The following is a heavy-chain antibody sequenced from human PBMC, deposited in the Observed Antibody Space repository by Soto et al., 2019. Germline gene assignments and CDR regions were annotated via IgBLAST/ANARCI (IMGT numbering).Heavy chain of an antibody. CDR2: IYYSGST. Sequence: SETLSLTCTVSGGSISSSSYYWGWIRQPPGKGLEWIGSIYYSGSTYYNPSLKSRVTISVDTSKNQFSLKLSSVTAADTAVYYCARGRDDYYDSSGHHLNPTVDYWGQGTLVTVSS. CDR3: ARGRDDYYDSSGHHLNPTVDY. D-gene: IGHD3-22*01. CDR1: GGSISSSSYY. V-gene: IGHV4-39*01. J-gene: IGHJ4*02.